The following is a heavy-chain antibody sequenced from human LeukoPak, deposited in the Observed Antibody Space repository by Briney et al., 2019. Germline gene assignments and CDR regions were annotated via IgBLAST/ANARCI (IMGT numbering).Heavy chain of an antibody. J-gene: IGHJ3*02. CDR2: ISSSSSYI. CDR3: ARDILPDGFDI. V-gene: IGHV3-21*01. Sequence: GGSLRLSCAASGFAFSNYNMNWVRQAPGKGLEWVSSISSSSSYIYYADSVKGQFTISRDNAKNSLYLQMNGLRAEDTALYYCARDILPDGFDIWGRGTMVSVSS. D-gene: IGHD3-9*01. CDR1: GFAFSNYN.